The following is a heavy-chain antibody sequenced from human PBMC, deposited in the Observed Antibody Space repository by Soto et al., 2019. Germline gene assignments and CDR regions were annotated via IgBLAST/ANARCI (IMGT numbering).Heavy chain of an antibody. V-gene: IGHV3-33*01. CDR2: IWYDGSNK. CDR1: GFTFSSYG. J-gene: IGHJ3*02. D-gene: IGHD3-22*01. Sequence: HPGGSLRLSCAASGFTFSSYGMHWVRQAPGKGLEWVAVIWYDGSNKYYADSVKGRFTISRDNSKNTLYLQMNSLRAEDTAVYYCARDLTTYYYDSSGSDAFDIWGQGTMVTVSS. CDR3: ARDLTTYYYDSSGSDAFDI.